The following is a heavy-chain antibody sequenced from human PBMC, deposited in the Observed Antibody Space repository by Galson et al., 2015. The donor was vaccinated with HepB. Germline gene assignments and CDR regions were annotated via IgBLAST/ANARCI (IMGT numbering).Heavy chain of an antibody. CDR3: ARRFTNWDAFDI. Sequence: TLSLTCAVSGGSISSGGYSWTWIRQPPGKGLEWIGCIYYTGSTYYNPSLRSRVTISVDTSKNQFSLKLTSVTAADTAVYYCARRFTNWDAFDIWGQGTMVTVS. CDR2: IYYTGST. D-gene: IGHD1-1*01. V-gene: IGHV4-30-4*07. J-gene: IGHJ3*02. CDR1: GGSISSGGYS.